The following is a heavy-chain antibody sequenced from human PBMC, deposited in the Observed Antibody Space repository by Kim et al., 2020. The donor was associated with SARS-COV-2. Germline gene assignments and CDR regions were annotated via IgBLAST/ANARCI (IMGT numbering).Heavy chain of an antibody. CDR3: AREMGSQHPDYDYYYGMDV. J-gene: IGHJ6*02. Sequence: GGSLRLSCAASGFTFSSYSMNWVRQAPGKGLEWVSSISSSSSYIYYADSVKGRFTISRDNAKNSLYLQMNSLRAEDTAVYYCAREMGSQHPDYDYYYGMDVWGQGTTVTVSS. V-gene: IGHV3-21*01. CDR2: ISSSSSYI. CDR1: GFTFSSYS. D-gene: IGHD1-26*01.